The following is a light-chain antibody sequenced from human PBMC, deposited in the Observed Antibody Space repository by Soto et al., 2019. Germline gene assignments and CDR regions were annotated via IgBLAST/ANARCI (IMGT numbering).Light chain of an antibody. CDR2: GAY. Sequence: EIVMTQSPATLSVSPGEIATLPRRASQSVSSNLAWYQQKPGQAPRLLIYGAYTRATGIPVRFSGSGSGTEFTLTITSLQSEDSAVYYCQEYNYWHPITCGGGTKVDIK. CDR1: QSVSSN. CDR3: QEYNYWHPIT. V-gene: IGKV3-15*01. J-gene: IGKJ4*01.